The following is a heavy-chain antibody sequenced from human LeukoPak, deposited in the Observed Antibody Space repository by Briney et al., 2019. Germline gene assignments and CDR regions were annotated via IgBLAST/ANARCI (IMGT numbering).Heavy chain of an antibody. J-gene: IGHJ6*02. V-gene: IGHV1-2*02. CDR2: INPNSGGT. Sequence: GASVKVSCKAFGYTFTGYYMHWVRQAPGQGLEWMGWINPNSGGTNYAQKFQGRVTMTRDTSISTAYMELSRLRSDDTAVYYCARNYDILTGYSTDYYYGMDVWGQGTTVTVSS. CDR3: ARNYDILTGYSTDYYYGMDV. CDR1: GYTFTGYY. D-gene: IGHD3-9*01.